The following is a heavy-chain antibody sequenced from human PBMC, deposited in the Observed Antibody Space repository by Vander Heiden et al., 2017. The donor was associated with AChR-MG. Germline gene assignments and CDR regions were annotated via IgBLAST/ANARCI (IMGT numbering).Heavy chain of an antibody. V-gene: IGHV1-69*06. J-gene: IGHJ4*02. CDR1: GGTFSSYA. D-gene: IGHD3-22*01. CDR3: ATPDYYDSSGYQYYFDY. CDR2: IIPIFGTA. Sequence: QVQLVQSGAEVKKPGSSVKVSCKAPGGTFSSYAISWVRQAPGQGLEWMGGIIPIFGTANYAQKFQGRVTITADKSTSTAYMELSSLRSEDTAVYYCATPDYYDSSGYQYYFDYWGQGTLVTVSS.